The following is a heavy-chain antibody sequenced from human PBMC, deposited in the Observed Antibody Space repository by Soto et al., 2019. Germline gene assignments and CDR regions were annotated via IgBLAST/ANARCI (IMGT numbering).Heavy chain of an antibody. D-gene: IGHD3-22*01. CDR3: TTGIVVVIPSGMDV. CDR2: ISGSGGST. CDR1: GFTFSSYA. Sequence: GGFMRLSCAASGFTFSSYAMSWVRQTTGKGLEWVSAISGSGGSTYYADSVKGRFTISRDDSKNTLYLQMNSLKTEDTAVYYCTTGIVVVIPSGMDVWGQGTTVTVSS. V-gene: IGHV3-23*01. J-gene: IGHJ6*02.